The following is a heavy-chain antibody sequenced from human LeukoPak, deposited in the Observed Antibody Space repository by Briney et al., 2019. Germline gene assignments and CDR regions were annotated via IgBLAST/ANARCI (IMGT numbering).Heavy chain of an antibody. Sequence: PGGSLRLSCAASGFTFSSYGMNWVRQAPGKGLEWVSYISSSGSTIYYADSVKGRFTISRDNAKNSLYLLMNSLRAEDTAVYYCAELGITMIGGVWGKGTTVTISS. CDR2: ISSSGSTI. CDR3: AELGITMIGGV. J-gene: IGHJ6*04. CDR1: GFTFSSYG. D-gene: IGHD3-10*02. V-gene: IGHV3-48*03.